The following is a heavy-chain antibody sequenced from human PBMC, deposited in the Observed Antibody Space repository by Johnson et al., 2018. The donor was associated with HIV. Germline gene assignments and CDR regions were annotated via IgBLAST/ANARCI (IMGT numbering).Heavy chain of an antibody. V-gene: IGHV3-9*01. CDR1: GFTFDDYA. D-gene: IGHD6-13*01. CDR2: ISWNSGSI. J-gene: IGHJ3*02. CDR3: AKDGGARGSSWYEGVFDI. Sequence: EVQLVESGGGLVQPGRSLRLSCAASGFTFDDYAMHWVRQAPGKGLEWVSGISWNSGSIGYADSVKGRFTISRANSKNTLYLQINSLRAEDTAVYYCAKDGGARGSSWYEGVFDIWGQGTMVTVSS.